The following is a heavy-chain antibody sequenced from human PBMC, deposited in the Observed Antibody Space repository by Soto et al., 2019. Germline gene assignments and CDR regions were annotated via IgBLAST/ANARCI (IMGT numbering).Heavy chain of an antibody. J-gene: IGHJ4*02. CDR1: GFSFSNYN. CDR3: ARDFGHGYYLDY. V-gene: IGHV3-48*02. CDR2: ITDSSDTV. D-gene: IGHD3-3*01. Sequence: GGSLRLSCVASGFSFSNYNMNWVRQAPGKGLEGVSYITDSSDTVHYADSVRRRFTISRDNAESSLYLQMNSLRDEDTAVYFCARDFGHGYYLDYWGRGTLVTVSS.